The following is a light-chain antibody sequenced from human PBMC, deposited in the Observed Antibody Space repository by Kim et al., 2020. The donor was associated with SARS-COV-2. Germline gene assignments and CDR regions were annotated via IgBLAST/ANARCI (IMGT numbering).Light chain of an antibody. CDR3: QQYKSYPLT. J-gene: IGKJ4*01. V-gene: IGKV1-16*02. CDR2: AAS. CDR1: QGISNN. Sequence: SASVGERVTITCRASQGISNNLAWLQQKPGKAPKFLIYAASILQSGVPSKFSGSGSGTDFTLTISSLQSEDFVTYYCQQYKSYPLTFGGGTKLEI.